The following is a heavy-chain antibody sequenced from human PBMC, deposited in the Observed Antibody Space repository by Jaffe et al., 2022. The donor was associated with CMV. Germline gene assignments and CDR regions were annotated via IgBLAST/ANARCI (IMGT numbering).Heavy chain of an antibody. V-gene: IGHV3-23*01. CDR3: AKVYSSGWYAGAGYFDY. CDR2: ISGSGGST. J-gene: IGHJ4*02. D-gene: IGHD6-19*01. CDR1: GFTFSSYA. Sequence: EVQLLESGGGLVQPGGSLRLSCAASGFTFSSYAMSWVRQAPGKGLEWVSAISGSGGSTYYADSVKGRFTISRDNSKNTLYLQMNSLRAEDTAVYYCAKVYSSGWYAGAGYFDYWGQGTLVTVSS.